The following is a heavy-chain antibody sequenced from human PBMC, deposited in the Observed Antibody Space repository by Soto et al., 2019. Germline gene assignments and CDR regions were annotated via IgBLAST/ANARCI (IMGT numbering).Heavy chain of an antibody. V-gene: IGHV3-7*01. CDR1: GFTFGSYW. D-gene: IGHD3-10*01. J-gene: IGHJ3*02. CDR2: INPGGRER. CDR3: AKDGAGSYGAYALDI. Sequence: HPGGSLRLSCAASGFTFGSYWMSWVRQAPGRGLEWVANINPGGRERNYVDSVKGRFSISRDDAEKSHHLQMNSLRVEDTAVYNCAKDGAGSYGAYALDIWGQGTMVAVSS.